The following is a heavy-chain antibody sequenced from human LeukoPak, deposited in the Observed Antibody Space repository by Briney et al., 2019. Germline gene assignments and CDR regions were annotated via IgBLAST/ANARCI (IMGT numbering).Heavy chain of an antibody. CDR3: ARPPGQWTHV. Sequence: GGSLRLSCAASGFTFSSYSMNWVRQAPGKGLEWVSSISSSSSYIYYADSVKGRFTISRDNAKNSLYLQMNSLRAEDTGVYYCARPPGQWTHVWGKGTTVTVSS. CDR2: ISSSSSYI. CDR1: GFTFSSYS. V-gene: IGHV3-21*01. J-gene: IGHJ6*04. D-gene: IGHD6-19*01.